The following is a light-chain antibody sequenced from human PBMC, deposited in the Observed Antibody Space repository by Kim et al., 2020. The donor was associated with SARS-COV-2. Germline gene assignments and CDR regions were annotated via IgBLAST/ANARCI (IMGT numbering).Light chain of an antibody. CDR2: EVS. Sequence: QSVLTQPASVSGSPGQSITISCTGTSSDVGSYNLVSWYQQHPGKAPKLMIYEVSKRPSGVSNRFSGSKSGNTASLTISGLQAEDEADYYCCSYAGSSTFVVFGGGTPLTVL. CDR3: CSYAGSSTFVV. CDR1: SSDVGSYNL. V-gene: IGLV2-23*02. J-gene: IGLJ2*01.